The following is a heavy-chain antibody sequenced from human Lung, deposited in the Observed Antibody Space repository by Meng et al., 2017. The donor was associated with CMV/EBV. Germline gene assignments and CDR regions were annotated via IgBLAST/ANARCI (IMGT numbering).Heavy chain of an antibody. Sequence: QVGVQGSGPRCVKPSVPLSLPCAVSGGSSSTYYWSWIRQHPGKGLEWIGNTYYSGGTNYNPSLASRVTISVDSSKNQFSLKLSSVTAADTAVYYCARHQNGGTYPLDYWGQGTLVTVSS. CDR2: TYYSGGT. V-gene: IGHV4-59*08. CDR1: GGSSSTYY. CDR3: ARHQNGGTYPLDY. D-gene: IGHD3-16*02. J-gene: IGHJ4*02.